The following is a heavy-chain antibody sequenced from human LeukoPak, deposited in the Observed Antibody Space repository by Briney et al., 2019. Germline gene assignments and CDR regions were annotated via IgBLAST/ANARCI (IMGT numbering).Heavy chain of an antibody. Sequence: GGSLRLSCSGSGFTFNNYALSWVRQAPGKGLEWVSSISGSGGSTYYADSVKGRFTISRDKSKNTVYLDMNSLRAEDTAVYYCAKDLVLIPAAMRDAFDIWGQGTMVTVSS. CDR3: AKDLVLIPAAMRDAFDI. CDR2: ISGSGGST. J-gene: IGHJ3*02. D-gene: IGHD2-2*01. CDR1: GFTFNNYA. V-gene: IGHV3-23*01.